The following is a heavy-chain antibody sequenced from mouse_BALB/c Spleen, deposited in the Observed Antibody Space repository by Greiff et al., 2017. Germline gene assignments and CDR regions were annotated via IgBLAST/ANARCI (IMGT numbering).Heavy chain of an antibody. V-gene: IGHV7-3*02. D-gene: IGHD1-1*01. CDR3: ARVSPYGSSFDY. J-gene: IGHJ2*01. CDR2: IRNKANGYTT. CDR1: GFTFTDYY. Sequence: EVHLVESGGGLVQPGGSLRLSCATSGFTFTDYYMSWVRQPPGKALEWLGFIRNKANGYTTEYSASVKGRFTISRDNSQSILYLQMNTLRAEDSATYYCARVSPYGSSFDYWGQGTTRTVSS.